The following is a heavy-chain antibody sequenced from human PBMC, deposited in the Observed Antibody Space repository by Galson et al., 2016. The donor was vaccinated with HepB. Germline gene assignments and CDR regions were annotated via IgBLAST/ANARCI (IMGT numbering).Heavy chain of an antibody. D-gene: IGHD2-15*01. CDR3: ARDMDPRILRE. CDR1: GFTVSDYS. V-gene: IGHV3-21*01. Sequence: SLRLSCAVSGFTVSDYSMSWVRQAPGKGLEWVSSISSSGDYLNYADSVKGRFTISRDNAKNSLYLQMISLRAEDTAVYYCARDMDPRILREWGQGTLVTVSP. J-gene: IGHJ4*02. CDR2: ISSSGDYL.